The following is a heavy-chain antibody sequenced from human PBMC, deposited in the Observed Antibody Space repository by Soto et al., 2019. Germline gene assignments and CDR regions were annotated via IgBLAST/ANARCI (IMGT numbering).Heavy chain of an antibody. V-gene: IGHV4-39*02. D-gene: IGHD3-16*01. Sequence: PSETPSLTCTVSGGSVSSSSYYWGWIRQPPGKGLEWIGSIYYNASTSYNPSLKSRVSISVDTSKNPFSQKLSAVTAADTAVHYCARESSGHMIPSYGMDVWGQRTTVTVSS. CDR2: IYYNAST. CDR3: ARESSGHMIPSYGMDV. J-gene: IGHJ6*02. CDR1: GGSVSSSSYY.